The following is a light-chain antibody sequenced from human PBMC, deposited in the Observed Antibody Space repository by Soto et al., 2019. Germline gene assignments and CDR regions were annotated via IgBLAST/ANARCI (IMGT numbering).Light chain of an antibody. CDR3: NSYTGCTMPFV. V-gene: IGLV2-14*03. CDR1: SSDVGGYNY. Sequence: QSVLTQPASVSGSPGQSITISCTGTSSDVGGYNYVSWYQHHPDKAPKLVIYDVTNRPSGVSYRFSGSKSGNTASLTISGLQAEDEAYYSFNSYTGCTMPFVFGTWPKVTVL. CDR2: DVT. J-gene: IGLJ1*01.